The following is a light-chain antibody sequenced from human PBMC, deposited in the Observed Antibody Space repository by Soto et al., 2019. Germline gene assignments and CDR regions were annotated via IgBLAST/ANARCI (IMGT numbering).Light chain of an antibody. V-gene: IGKV2-28*01. CDR2: LGS. J-gene: IGKJ2*01. Sequence: EIVMTQSPPSLTVTPGEPASISCRSSQRLLHSNGNTYLDWYVQKPGQSPQLLIYLGSNRASGVPDRVSGSEAGTDFTLKISIVEAEDVGVYYCMQALQTPYTFGQGTKLEIK. CDR1: QRLLHSNGNTY. CDR3: MQALQTPYT.